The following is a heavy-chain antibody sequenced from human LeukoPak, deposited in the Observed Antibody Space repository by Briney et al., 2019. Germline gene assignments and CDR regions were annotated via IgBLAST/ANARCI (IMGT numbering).Heavy chain of an antibody. CDR1: GYSFNSQG. CDR3: ARGGDYGDYPDY. V-gene: IGHV1-18*01. Sequence: GASVKVSCQASGYSFNSQGMNWVRQAPGQGLEWMGWISAYNGNTNYAQKLQGRVTMTTDTSTSTAYMELRSLRSDDTAVYYCARGGDYGDYPDYWGQGTLVTVSS. D-gene: IGHD4-17*01. CDR2: ISAYNGNT. J-gene: IGHJ4*02.